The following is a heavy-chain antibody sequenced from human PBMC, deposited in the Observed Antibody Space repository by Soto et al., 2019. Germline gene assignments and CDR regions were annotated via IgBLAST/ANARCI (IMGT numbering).Heavy chain of an antibody. D-gene: IGHD3-10*01. V-gene: IGHV3-7*03. CDR1: GFTFSSYW. CDR2: IKQDGSDK. Sequence: EVQLVESGGGLVQPGGSLRLSCAASGFTFSSYWMTWVRQAPGKGLECVANIKQDGSDKYYVDSVKGRFTISRDNAKNSLYLQMSSLRVEDTAVYYCARQTRAPESWGQGTLVTVSS. J-gene: IGHJ4*02. CDR3: ARQTRAPES.